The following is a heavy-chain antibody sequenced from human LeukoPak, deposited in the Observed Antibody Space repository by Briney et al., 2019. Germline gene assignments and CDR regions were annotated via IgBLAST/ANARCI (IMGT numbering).Heavy chain of an antibody. Sequence: PSETLSLTCAVSGYSTSSGYYWGWSRQPPGKGLEWIGSIYHSGSTYYNPSLKSRVTISVDTSKNQFSLKLSSVTAADTAVYYCARRGTNYYYYMDVWGKGTTVTVS. CDR1: GYSTSSGYY. D-gene: IGHD3-16*01. CDR3: ARRGTNYYYYMDV. CDR2: IYHSGST. J-gene: IGHJ6*03. V-gene: IGHV4-38-2*01.